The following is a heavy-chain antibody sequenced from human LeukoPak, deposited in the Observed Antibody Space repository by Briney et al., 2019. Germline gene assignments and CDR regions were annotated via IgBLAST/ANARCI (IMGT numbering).Heavy chain of an antibody. J-gene: IGHJ3*01. CDR1: GFPFSNND. Sequence: GGSLRLSCAASGFPFSNNDMQWVSQAQGMGLEWVSGISGSNGRTYYAESVKGRVTISRDNSKSTLYLQMNSLRAEDTAVYFCAKGGYFAFEFWGQGTLVTVSS. V-gene: IGHV3-23*01. CDR3: AKGGYFAFEF. D-gene: IGHD2-2*03. CDR2: ISGSNGRT.